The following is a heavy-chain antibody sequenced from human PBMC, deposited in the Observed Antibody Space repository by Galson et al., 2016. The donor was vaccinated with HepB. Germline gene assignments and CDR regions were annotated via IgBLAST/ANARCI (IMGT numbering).Heavy chain of an antibody. V-gene: IGHV1-2*02. J-gene: IGHJ4*02. D-gene: IGHD3-3*02. CDR2: TNPKGGDT. CDR3: ARDSAAIYGFYFDS. CDR1: GYAFIGHY. Sequence: CKASGYAFIGHYIHWVRQAPGQGLEWMGWTNPKGGDTNYAQKFQGRVTMTTDTSINTAYMEVNTLMSDDTAVYYCARDSAAIYGFYFDSWGQGSLVIVSS.